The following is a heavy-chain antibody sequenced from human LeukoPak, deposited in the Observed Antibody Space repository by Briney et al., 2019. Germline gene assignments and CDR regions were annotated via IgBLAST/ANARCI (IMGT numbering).Heavy chain of an antibody. V-gene: IGHV2-5*08. CDR3: ARTPRSIVGATEGAGFDAFDI. CDR1: GGSISSGNYY. CDR2: IYWDDDK. D-gene: IGHD1-26*01. Sequence: TLSLSCTDSGGSISSGNYYWSCVRQPPGKGLEWHVLIYWDDDKRYSPSLKSRLTITKDTSKNQVVLTMTNMDPVDTATYYCARTPRSIVGATEGAGFDAFDIWGQGTMVTVSS. J-gene: IGHJ3*02.